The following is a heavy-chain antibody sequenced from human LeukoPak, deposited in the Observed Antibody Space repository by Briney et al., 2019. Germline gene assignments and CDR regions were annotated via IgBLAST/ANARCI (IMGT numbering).Heavy chain of an antibody. J-gene: IGHJ3*02. CDR2: IYYSGST. CDR3: ARGGWELLLAADYAFDI. D-gene: IGHD1-26*01. Sequence: SETLSLTCTVSGGSISSYYWSWIRQPPGKGLERIGYIYYSGSTNYNPSLKSRVTISVDTSKIQFSLKLSSVTAADTAVYYCARGGWELLLAADYAFDIWGQGTMVTVSS. CDR1: GGSISSYY. V-gene: IGHV4-59*08.